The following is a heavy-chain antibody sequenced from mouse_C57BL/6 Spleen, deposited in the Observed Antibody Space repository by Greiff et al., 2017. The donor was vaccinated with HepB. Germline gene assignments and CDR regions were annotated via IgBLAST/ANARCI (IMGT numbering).Heavy chain of an antibody. CDR3: TRDLLLGDAMDY. J-gene: IGHJ4*01. V-gene: IGHV1-15*01. Sequence: QVHVKQSGAELVRPGASVTLSCKASGYTFTDYEMHWVKQTPVHGLEWIGAIDPETGGTAYNQKFKGKAILTADKSSSTAYMELRSLTSEDSAVYYCTRDLLLGDAMDYWGQGTSVTVSS. CDR2: IDPETGGT. CDR1: GYTFTDYE. D-gene: IGHD2-1*01.